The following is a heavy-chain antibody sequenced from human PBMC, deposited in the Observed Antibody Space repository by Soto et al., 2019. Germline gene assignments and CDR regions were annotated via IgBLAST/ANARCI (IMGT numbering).Heavy chain of an antibody. V-gene: IGHV1-3*01. J-gene: IGHJ3*02. CDR1: GYTFTSYA. D-gene: IGHD2-21*02. CDR2: INAGNGNT. Sequence: QVQLVQSGAEVKKPGASVKVSCKASGYTFTSYAMHWVRQAPGQRLEWMGWINAGNGNTKYSQKFQGRVTITRDTYASTAYMELSSLRSEDTAVYYCARDRDSYCGGDCYSWSAFDIWGQGTMVTVSS. CDR3: ARDRDSYCGGDCYSWSAFDI.